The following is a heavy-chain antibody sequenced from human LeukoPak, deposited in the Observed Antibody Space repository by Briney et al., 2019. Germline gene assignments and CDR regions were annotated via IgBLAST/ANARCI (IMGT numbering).Heavy chain of an antibody. V-gene: IGHV1-2*02. J-gene: IGHJ4*02. Sequence: GRSLRLSCAASGFTFSSYGMHWVRQAPGKGLEWMGWIDPNSGGTNYAQKFQGRVTMTRDTSISTAYMELSRLRSDDTAVYYCAREGNYGDYEGFDYWGQGTLVTVSS. D-gene: IGHD4-17*01. CDR1: GFTFSSYG. CDR3: AREGNYGDYEGFDY. CDR2: IDPNSGGT.